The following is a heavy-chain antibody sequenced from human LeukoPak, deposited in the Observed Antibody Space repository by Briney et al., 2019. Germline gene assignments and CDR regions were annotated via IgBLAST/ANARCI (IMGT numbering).Heavy chain of an antibody. CDR1: GFNFTKTW. CDR2: IDREGSAK. D-gene: IGHD2-2*03. CDR3: TNMDS. Sequence: PGGSLRLPCAASGFNFTKTWMTWVRQAPGTGLEWVANIDREGSAKYYVDSVKGRFTISRDNAKSSLNLQMSLLRADDTAVYYCTNMDSWGQGTLVTVSS. J-gene: IGHJ4*02. V-gene: IGHV3-7*01.